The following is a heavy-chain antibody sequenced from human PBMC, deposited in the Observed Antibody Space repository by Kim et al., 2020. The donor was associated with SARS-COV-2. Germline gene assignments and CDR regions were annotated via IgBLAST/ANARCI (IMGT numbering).Heavy chain of an antibody. CDR3: AKVGESGYYYSCFDY. J-gene: IGHJ4*02. V-gene: IGHV3-23*01. Sequence: GAGKGRLTNSRDNSKNTLYLQMNSLRAEDTAVYYCAKVGESGYYYSCFDYWGQGTLVTVSS. D-gene: IGHD3-22*01.